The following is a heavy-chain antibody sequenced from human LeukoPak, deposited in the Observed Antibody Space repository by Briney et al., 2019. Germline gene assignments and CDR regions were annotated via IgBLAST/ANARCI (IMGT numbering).Heavy chain of an antibody. J-gene: IGHJ4*02. D-gene: IGHD3-10*01. Sequence: GGSLRLSCAASGFTFSSYAMSWVRQAPGKGLERVSAISGSGGSTYYADSVKGRFTISRDNSKNTLYLQMNSLRAEDTAVYYCAKDHGTMVRGASGFDYWGQGTLVTVSS. CDR3: AKDHGTMVRGASGFDY. CDR1: GFTFSSYA. CDR2: ISGSGGST. V-gene: IGHV3-23*01.